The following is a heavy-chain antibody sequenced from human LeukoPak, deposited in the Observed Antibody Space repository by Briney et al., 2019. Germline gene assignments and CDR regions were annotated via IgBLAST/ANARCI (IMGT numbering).Heavy chain of an antibody. Sequence: GGSLRLSCAASGFTVSSNYMSWFRQAPGKGLEWVGFIRSKAYGGTTEYAASVKGRFTISRDDSKSIAYLQMNSLKTEDTAVYYCTRDSYDSSGYYYEYYGMDVWGQGTTVTVSS. CDR1: GFTVSSNY. D-gene: IGHD3-22*01. J-gene: IGHJ6*02. CDR3: TRDSYDSSGYYYEYYGMDV. V-gene: IGHV3-49*03. CDR2: IRSKAYGGTT.